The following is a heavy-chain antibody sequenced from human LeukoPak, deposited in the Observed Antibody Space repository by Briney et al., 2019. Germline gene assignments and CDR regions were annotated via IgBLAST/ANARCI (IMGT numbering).Heavy chain of an antibody. CDR3: ARISGSYFAY. Sequence: GASVKVSCKASGGTFSSYGITWVRQAPGQGLEWVGGIIPLFATISYAQKFQGRVTITADESTSTAYMELSSLRSEDTAVYYCARISGSYFAYWGQGTLVTVSS. D-gene: IGHD1-26*01. J-gene: IGHJ4*02. CDR1: GGTFSSYG. V-gene: IGHV1-69*01. CDR2: IIPLFATI.